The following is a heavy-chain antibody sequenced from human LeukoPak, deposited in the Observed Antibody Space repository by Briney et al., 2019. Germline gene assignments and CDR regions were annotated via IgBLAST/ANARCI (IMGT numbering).Heavy chain of an antibody. J-gene: IGHJ4*02. Sequence: GGSLRLSWAASGLIFSNGWMGWVRQAPGKGLEWVGRIKSKTDGGTTDYAAPVKGRFTVSRDDSKNTVYLQVNSLKTEDTAVYYCTTDRSIAVRPLFDYWGQGILVTVSS. CDR2: IKSKTDGGTT. CDR3: TTDRSIAVRPLFDY. CDR1: GLIFSNGW. V-gene: IGHV3-15*01. D-gene: IGHD6-6*01.